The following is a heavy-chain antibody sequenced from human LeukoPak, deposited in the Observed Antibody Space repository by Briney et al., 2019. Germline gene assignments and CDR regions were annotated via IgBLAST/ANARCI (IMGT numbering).Heavy chain of an antibody. V-gene: IGHV4-61*02. CDR3: ARVGGDYGDYDY. D-gene: IGHD4-17*01. CDR2: IYTSGST. CDR1: GGSISSGSYY. J-gene: IGHJ4*02. Sequence: TSETLSLTCTVSGGSISSGSYYWSWIRQPAGKGLEWIGRIYTSGSTNYNPSLKSRVTMSVDTSENQFSLKVRSVTAADTAVYYCARVGGDYGDYDYWGQGTLVTVSS.